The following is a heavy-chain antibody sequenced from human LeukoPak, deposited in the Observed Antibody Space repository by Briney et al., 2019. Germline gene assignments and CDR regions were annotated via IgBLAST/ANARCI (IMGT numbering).Heavy chain of an antibody. Sequence: GESLKISCKGSGYSFTSYWIGWVRQMPGKGLEWMGIIYPGDSDTRYSPSFQGQVTISADKSISTAYLQWSSLKASDTAMYYCARQVETMVRGVLPGYYYGMDVWGQGTTVTSP. J-gene: IGHJ6*02. CDR2: IYPGDSDT. D-gene: IGHD3-10*01. V-gene: IGHV5-51*01. CDR3: ARQVETMVRGVLPGYYYGMDV. CDR1: GYSFTSYW.